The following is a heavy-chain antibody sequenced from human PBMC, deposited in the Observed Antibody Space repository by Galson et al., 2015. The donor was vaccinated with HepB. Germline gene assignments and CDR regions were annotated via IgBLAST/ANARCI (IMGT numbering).Heavy chain of an antibody. Sequence: SLRLSCAASGFTVSRNHMSRVRQASGKGLEWVSVIYSGGITYYADSVKGRFTISRDNSRNTLYLQMNSLRAEDTAVYYCAREYSSRWYSGLGYWGQGTLVTVSS. J-gene: IGHJ4*02. CDR3: AREYSSRWYSGLGY. CDR1: GFTVSRNH. V-gene: IGHV3-53*01. D-gene: IGHD6-13*01. CDR2: IYSGGIT.